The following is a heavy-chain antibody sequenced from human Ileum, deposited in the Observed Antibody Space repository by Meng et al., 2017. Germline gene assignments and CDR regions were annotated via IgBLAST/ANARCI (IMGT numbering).Heavy chain of an antibody. Sequence: QVHGQWSGPGRVDPSGPLSVPCAVFGRFSSSSDWWSWVRQPPGKGLEWIAEMNLGGSPNYNPSLKSRVTMSVDKSNDHLSLQLTSVTAADTAVYYCAHIFDSWGQGTLVTVSS. V-gene: IGHV4-4*02. CDR1: GRFSSSSDW. J-gene: IGHJ4*02. CDR2: MNLGGSP. CDR3: AHIFDS.